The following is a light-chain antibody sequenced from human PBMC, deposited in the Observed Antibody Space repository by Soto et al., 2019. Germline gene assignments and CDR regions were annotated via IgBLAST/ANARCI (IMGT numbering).Light chain of an antibody. CDR2: ALS. Sequence: VMTEALGARRITHREPASISCRSSQSLLDSEDGNTYLDWYLQKPGQSPQLLIYALSYRACGVPERFSGSGSGTEFTLTISRVEPEDVEAYYCAHRIDYAHPFGEGTKVDIK. V-gene: IGKV2-40*01. CDR1: QSLLDSEDGNTY. CDR3: AHRIDYAHP. J-gene: IGKJ1*01.